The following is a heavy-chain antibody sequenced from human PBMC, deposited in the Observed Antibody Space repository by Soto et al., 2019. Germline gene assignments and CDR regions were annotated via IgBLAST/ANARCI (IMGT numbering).Heavy chain of an antibody. D-gene: IGHD1-26*01. J-gene: IGHJ6*02. V-gene: IGHV3-64D*08. CDR1: GFTFSSYA. CDR2: ISSNGGST. CDR3: VKSPGWELLRYYYYGMDV. Sequence: GGSLRLSCSASGFTFSSYAMHWVRQAPGKGLEYVSAISSNGGSTYYADSVKGRFTISRDNSKNTLYLQMSSLRAEDTAVYYCVKSPGWELLRYYYYGMDVWGQGTTVTVSS.